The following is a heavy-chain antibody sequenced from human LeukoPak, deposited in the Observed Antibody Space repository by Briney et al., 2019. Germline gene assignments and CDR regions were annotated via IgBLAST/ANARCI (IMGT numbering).Heavy chain of an antibody. CDR1: GDTFTSYS. CDR3: ARPTVTYDLYGMDV. D-gene: IGHD4-17*01. Sequence: ASVKVSCKASGDTFTSYSIPWVRQAPGQGLEWIGVINPSVGYPSYAQKFQGRVTMTRDTSTSTVYMDLSSLRSEDTAVYYCARPTVTYDLYGMDVWGHGTTVTVSS. J-gene: IGHJ6*02. CDR2: INPSVGYP. V-gene: IGHV1-46*01.